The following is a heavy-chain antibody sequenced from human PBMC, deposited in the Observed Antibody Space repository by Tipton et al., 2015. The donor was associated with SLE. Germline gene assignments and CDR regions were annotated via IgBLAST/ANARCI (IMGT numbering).Heavy chain of an antibody. CDR3: ARDYYMRAFDI. CDR2: LYYSGST. D-gene: IGHD1-26*01. CDR1: GGTISSHY. Sequence: TLSLTCTVSGGTISSHYWRWIRQPPEKGLEWFGYLYYSGSTNYNPSLKSRVTISVDTSKNQFSLKLSSVTAADTAVYYCARDYYMRAFDIWGQGTMVTVSS. J-gene: IGHJ3*02. V-gene: IGHV4-59*11.